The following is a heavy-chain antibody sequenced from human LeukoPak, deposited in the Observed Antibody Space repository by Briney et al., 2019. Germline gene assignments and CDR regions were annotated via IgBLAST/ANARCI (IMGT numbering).Heavy chain of an antibody. J-gene: IGHJ4*02. CDR1: GFTFSSYA. V-gene: IGHV3-23*01. D-gene: IGHD6-13*01. CDR2: ISGSGGST. Sequence: GGSLRLSCAASGFTFSSYAMSWVRQVPGKGLEWVSGISGSGGSTYYADSVKGRFTISRDNSKNTLYLQMNSLRAEDTAVYYCAREPRQLVKEGYYFDYWGQGTLVTVSS. CDR3: AREPRQLVKEGYYFDY.